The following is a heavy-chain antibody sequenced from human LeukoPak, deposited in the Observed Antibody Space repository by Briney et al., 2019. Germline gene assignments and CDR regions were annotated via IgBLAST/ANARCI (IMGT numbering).Heavy chain of an antibody. Sequence: GGSLRLSCAASGFAFSSYNMNWVRQAPGKGLEWVSYISSGSDTIFCADSVKGRFTISRDNAKNSLYLQMNSLRAEDTAVYYCARPYCASTSCPTFEYWGQGTLVTVSS. D-gene: IGHD2-2*01. CDR3: ARPYCASTSCPTFEY. V-gene: IGHV3-48*01. J-gene: IGHJ4*02. CDR1: GFAFSSYN. CDR2: ISSGSDTI.